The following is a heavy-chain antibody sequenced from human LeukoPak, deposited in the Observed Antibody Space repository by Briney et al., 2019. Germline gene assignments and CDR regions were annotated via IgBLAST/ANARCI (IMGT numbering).Heavy chain of an antibody. J-gene: IGHJ4*02. CDR3: ARSPRVWPAAEYFDY. Sequence: GGSLRLSCAASGFTFSSYEMNWVRQAPGKGLEWVSYISSSGSTIYYADSVKGRFTISRDNSKNTLYLQMNSLRAEDTAVYYCARSPRVWPAAEYFDYWGQGTLVTVSS. D-gene: IGHD2-2*01. CDR2: ISSSGSTI. V-gene: IGHV3-48*03. CDR1: GFTFSSYE.